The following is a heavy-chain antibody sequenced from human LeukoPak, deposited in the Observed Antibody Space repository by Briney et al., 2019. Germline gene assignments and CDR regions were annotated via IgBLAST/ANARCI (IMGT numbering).Heavy chain of an antibody. V-gene: IGHV3-23*01. CDR1: GFTFSSYG. D-gene: IGHD3-10*01. CDR3: AKDLFGSGDY. CDR2: IGGSGGRT. J-gene: IGHJ4*02. Sequence: GGSLRLSCAAFGFTFSSYGMSWVRQAPGKGLEWVSAIGGSGGRTYYADSVKGRFTISRDNSRNTLYLQMNSLRAEDTAVYCCAKDLFGSGDYWGQGTLVAVSS.